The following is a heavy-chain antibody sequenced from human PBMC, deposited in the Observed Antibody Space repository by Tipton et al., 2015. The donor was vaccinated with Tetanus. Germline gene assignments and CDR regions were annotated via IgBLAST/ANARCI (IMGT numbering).Heavy chain of an antibody. D-gene: IGHD2-8*01. J-gene: IGHJ1*01. V-gene: IGHV4-28*02. Sequence: LVKPTQTLTLTCSFSGFSLSTRVVGVGWPRQPPGKALEWIGHTHYSGNTNYNSSLWSRVTISLETSKNQFSLKLSSVTAADTAVDYCVANDGGLEHGQRWGQGTLVPVSS. CDR2: THYSGNT. CDR1: GFSLSTRVVG. CDR3: VANDGGLEHGQR.